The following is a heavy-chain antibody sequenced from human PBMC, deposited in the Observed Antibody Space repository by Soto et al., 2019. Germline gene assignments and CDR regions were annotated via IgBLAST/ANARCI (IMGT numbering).Heavy chain of an antibody. CDR1: GFTFSNAW. D-gene: IGHD5-12*01. CDR2: IKSKTDGGTT. J-gene: IGHJ4*02. V-gene: IGHV3-15*01. Sequence: GGSLRLSCAASGFTFSNAWMSWVRQAPGKGLEWVGRIKSKTDGGTTDYAAPVKGRFTISRDDSKNALYLQMNSLKTEDTAVYYCTTSTTEYSGYDYFDYWGQGTLVTVSS. CDR3: TTSTTEYSGYDYFDY.